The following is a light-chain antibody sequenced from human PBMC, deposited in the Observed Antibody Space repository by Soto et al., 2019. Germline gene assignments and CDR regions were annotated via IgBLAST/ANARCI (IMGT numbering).Light chain of an antibody. V-gene: IGKV3-15*01. J-gene: IGKJ5*01. CDR3: QQYNSWPRT. CDR2: GVS. Sequence: IVMMQSPAPLSVSPGESVTLSCRASQLFSSNLAWYQHKPGQAPRLLIYGVSTRDTGVPDRFSGSASGTEFTLTISSLQSEDFAVYYCQQYNSWPRTFGEGTRVEIK. CDR1: QLFSSN.